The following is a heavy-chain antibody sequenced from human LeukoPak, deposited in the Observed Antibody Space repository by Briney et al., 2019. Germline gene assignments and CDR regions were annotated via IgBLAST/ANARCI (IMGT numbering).Heavy chain of an antibody. J-gene: IGHJ6*04. CDR1: GFTFDDYA. CDR2: INFNSGSI. Sequence: QAGGSLRLSCTASGFTFDDYAMHWVRHAPGKGLEWVSGINFNSGSIAYADSVKGRFTISRDNAKNSLYLQMNSLRAEDTAVYYCAELGITMIGGVWGKGTTVTISP. D-gene: IGHD3-10*02. V-gene: IGHV3-9*01. CDR3: AELGITMIGGV.